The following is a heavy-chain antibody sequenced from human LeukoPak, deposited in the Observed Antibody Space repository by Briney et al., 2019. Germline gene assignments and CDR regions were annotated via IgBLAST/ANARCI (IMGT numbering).Heavy chain of an antibody. CDR2: IYYSGST. CDR1: GGSISSYY. J-gene: IGHJ4*02. D-gene: IGHD3-9*01. Sequence: SETLSLTCTVSGGSISSYYWSWIRQPPGQGLEWIGYIYYSGSTYSNPSLKSRVTISVDTSKNQFSLKLRSVTAADTAVYYCARRPRNDILTGTPFDYWGQGILVTVSS. V-gene: IGHV4-59*01. CDR3: ARRPRNDILTGTPFDY.